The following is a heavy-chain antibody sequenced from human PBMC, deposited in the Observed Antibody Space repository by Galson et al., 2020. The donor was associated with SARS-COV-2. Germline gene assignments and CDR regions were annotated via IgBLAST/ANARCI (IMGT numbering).Heavy chain of an antibody. Sequence: NSGGSMRLSCAASGLYFRDNYMSWISQAPGKGLEWLAFFSRSGISIYYASSVDGRFTISRDNAKNSLSLQMNSLRVEDTAVYYCARALHGYKFFDLWGRGTLVTVSS. J-gene: IGHJ2*01. CDR3: ARALHGYKFFDL. CDR2: FSRSGISI. CDR1: GLYFRDNY. D-gene: IGHD5-12*01. V-gene: IGHV3-11*04.